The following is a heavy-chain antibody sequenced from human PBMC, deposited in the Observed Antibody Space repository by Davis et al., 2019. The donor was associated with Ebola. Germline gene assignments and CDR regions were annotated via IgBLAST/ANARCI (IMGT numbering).Heavy chain of an antibody. V-gene: IGHV1-18*01. CDR3: TTPGGQDSGYDVFDI. CDR1: GYTFTTYG. D-gene: IGHD5-12*01. Sequence: AASVKVSCKASGYTFTTYGITWVRQAPGQGLEWMGWISPYNGNTKYAQKFQDRVTMTTDTSTNTAYMELRSLRSDDTAVYYCTTPGGQDSGYDVFDIWGQGTMVTVSS. CDR2: ISPYNGNT. J-gene: IGHJ3*02.